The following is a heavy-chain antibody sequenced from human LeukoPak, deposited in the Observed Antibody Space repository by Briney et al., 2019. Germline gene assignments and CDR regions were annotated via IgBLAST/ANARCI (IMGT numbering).Heavy chain of an antibody. V-gene: IGHV1-46*01. Sequence: GASVKVSCKASGYTFTSYYMHWVRQAPGQGLEWMGIINPSGGSTSYAQKFQGRVTMTRDMSTSTVYMELSSLRSEDTAVYYCARTAAHPPGFDPWGQGTLSPSPQ. D-gene: IGHD2-2*01. CDR2: INPSGGST. J-gene: IGHJ5*02. CDR1: GYTFTSYY. CDR3: ARTAAHPPGFDP.